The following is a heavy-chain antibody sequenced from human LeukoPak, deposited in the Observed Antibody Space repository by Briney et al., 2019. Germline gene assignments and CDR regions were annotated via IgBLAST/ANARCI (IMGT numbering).Heavy chain of an antibody. CDR3: ARAIYDCVWGSYPPIDY. V-gene: IGHV3-30*02. D-gene: IGHD3-16*02. J-gene: IGHJ4*02. Sequence: PGGSLRLSCAASGFTFSNYGMHWVRQAPGKGLDWVAFILYDGSNKYYVDSVTGRFTVSRDNSKNTVYLQLNSLRAEDTAVYYCARAIYDCVWGSYPPIDYWGQGTLVTVSS. CDR1: GFTFSNYG. CDR2: ILYDGSNK.